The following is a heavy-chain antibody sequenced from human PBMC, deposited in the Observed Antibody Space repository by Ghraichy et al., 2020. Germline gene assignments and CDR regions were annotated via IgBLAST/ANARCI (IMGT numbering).Heavy chain of an antibody. Sequence: GGSLRLSCAASGFTFDDDGMHWVRQAPGKGLEWVSGINWNSGSIAYGDSVKGRFKISRDNAKNSLYLEMNSLRPEDTALYYCAKAETAMVNSAFDAWGQGTMVSVSP. D-gene: IGHD5-18*01. J-gene: IGHJ3*01. CDR1: GFTFDDDG. CDR2: INWNSGSI. V-gene: IGHV3-9*01. CDR3: AKAETAMVNSAFDA.